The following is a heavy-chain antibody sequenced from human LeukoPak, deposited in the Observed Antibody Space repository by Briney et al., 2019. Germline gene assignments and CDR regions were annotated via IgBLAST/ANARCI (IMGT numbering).Heavy chain of an antibody. Sequence: GGSLRLSCAASGFTFSSYGMSWVRQAPGKGLEWVSAISGSGGSTYYADSVKGRFTISRDNSKNTLYLQMNSLRAEDTAVYYCAKDGYSAHGNYFDYWGQGTLVTVSS. CDR2: ISGSGGST. D-gene: IGHD2-15*01. CDR1: GFTFSSYG. J-gene: IGHJ4*02. CDR3: AKDGYSAHGNYFDY. V-gene: IGHV3-23*01.